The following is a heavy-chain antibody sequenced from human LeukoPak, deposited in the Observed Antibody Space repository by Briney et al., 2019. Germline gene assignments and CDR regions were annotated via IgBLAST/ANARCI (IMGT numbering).Heavy chain of an antibody. Sequence: PGGSLRLPCAASGFTFSSYWMSWFRQAPGKGLEWVANIKHDGSEIHYVDSVKGRFTISRDNAKNSLCLQMNSLRADDTAVYYCARYLNSGPEDYWGQGTLVTVSS. J-gene: IGHJ4*02. D-gene: IGHD1-26*01. V-gene: IGHV3-7*01. CDR3: ARYLNSGPEDY. CDR2: IKHDGSEI. CDR1: GFTFSSYW.